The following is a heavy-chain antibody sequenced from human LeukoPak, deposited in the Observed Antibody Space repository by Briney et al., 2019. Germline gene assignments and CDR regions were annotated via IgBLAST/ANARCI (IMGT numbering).Heavy chain of an antibody. V-gene: IGHV1-2*02. Sequence: ASVKVSCKASGYTFTGHYMHWVRQAPGQGLEWMGWINPNSGGTNYAQKFQGRVTMTGDTSTSTAYMELSRLTSDDTGIYYCAGRPDTAMVPIFDYWGQGTLVTVSS. CDR1: GYTFTGHY. D-gene: IGHD5-18*01. J-gene: IGHJ4*02. CDR3: AGRPDTAMVPIFDY. CDR2: INPNSGGT.